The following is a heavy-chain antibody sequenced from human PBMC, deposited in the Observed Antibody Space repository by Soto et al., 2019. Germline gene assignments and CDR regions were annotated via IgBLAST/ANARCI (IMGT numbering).Heavy chain of an antibody. D-gene: IGHD3-22*01. CDR3: VKTYYYDSSGYYLVSYFDY. V-gene: IGHV3-64D*08. CDR2: ISSNGGST. J-gene: IGHJ4*02. Sequence: GGSLRLSCSASGFTFSSYAVHWVRQAPGKGLEYVPAISSNGGSTYYADSVKGRFTISRDNSKNTLYLQMSSLRAEDTAVYYCVKTYYYDSSGYYLVSYFDYWGQGTLVTVSS. CDR1: GFTFSSYA.